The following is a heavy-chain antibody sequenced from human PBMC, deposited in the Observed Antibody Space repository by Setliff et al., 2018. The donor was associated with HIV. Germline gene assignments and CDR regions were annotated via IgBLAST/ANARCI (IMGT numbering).Heavy chain of an antibody. V-gene: IGHV1-2*02. J-gene: IGHJ4*02. D-gene: IGHD3-3*01. CDR3: ARVVDRDYDFWSAYEY. CDR2: IIPKSGET. Sequence: ASVKVSCKSSGYTFTAHHIHWVRQAPGQGPEWMGWIIPKSGETSYAEKFRGRVTMTRDTSLSTACMELSWLTSDDTAVYHCARVVDRDYDFWSAYEYWGQGTMVTVSS. CDR1: GYTFTAHH.